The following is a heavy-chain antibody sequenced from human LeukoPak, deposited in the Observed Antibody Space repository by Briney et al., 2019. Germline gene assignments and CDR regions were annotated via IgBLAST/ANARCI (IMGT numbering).Heavy chain of an antibody. D-gene: IGHD3-10*01. V-gene: IGHV3-23*01. J-gene: IGHJ4*02. CDR2: ISGSGGGT. CDR3: AKGPYYYGSGNLFDC. Sequence: GGSLRLSCAASGFTFSSYAMSWVRQAPGKGLEWVSAISGSGGGTYYADSVKGRFTISRDNSKNTLYLQMNSLRAEDTAVYYCAKGPYYYGSGNLFDCWGQGTLVTVSS. CDR1: GFTFSSYA.